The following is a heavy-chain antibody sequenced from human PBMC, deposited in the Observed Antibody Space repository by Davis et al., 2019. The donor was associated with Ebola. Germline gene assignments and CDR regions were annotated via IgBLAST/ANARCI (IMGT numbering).Heavy chain of an antibody. J-gene: IGHJ5*02. V-gene: IGHV3-30*18. CDR1: GFTFSSYG. CDR3: AKGDKADP. Sequence: PGGSLRLSCAASGFTFSSYGMHWVRQAPGKELEWVAVISYDGSNKYYADSVKGRFTISRDNSKNTLYLQMNSLRAEDTAVYYCAKGDKADPWGQGTLVTVSS. CDR2: ISYDGSNK.